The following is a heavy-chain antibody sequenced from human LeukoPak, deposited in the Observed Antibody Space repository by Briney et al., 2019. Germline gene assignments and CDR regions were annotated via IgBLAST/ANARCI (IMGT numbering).Heavy chain of an antibody. CDR3: ARDLHSWCMLSETCYYYGMDV. Sequence: PWGSLSLPCAASGFTVSNNYMSWVRQPPRKGLECVSVIHSGGSTNNADSVKGRFTISRDNSKNTVYLQMNSLRAEDTAVYYCARDLHSWCMLSETCYYYGMDVWGQGTKVTVSS. J-gene: IGHJ6*02. CDR2: IHSGGST. CDR1: GFTVSNNY. D-gene: IGHD2-8*01. V-gene: IGHV3-66*01.